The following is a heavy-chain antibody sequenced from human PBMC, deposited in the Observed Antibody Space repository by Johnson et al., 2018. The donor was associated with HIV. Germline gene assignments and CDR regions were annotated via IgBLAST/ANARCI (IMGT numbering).Heavy chain of an antibody. J-gene: IGHJ3*01. CDR3: ATPLGGWRWGDAFDV. Sequence: EQLVESGGGLIQPGGSLRLSCAASGFTVSSNYMSWVRQAPGKGLEWVSIIYSGGSTYYAESVKGRFIISRDNSKNTLYLQMNSLRAEDTAVYYCATPLGGWRWGDAFDVWGQGTMVTVSS. CDR1: GFTVSSNY. CDR2: IYSGGST. D-gene: IGHD3-16*01. V-gene: IGHV3-53*01.